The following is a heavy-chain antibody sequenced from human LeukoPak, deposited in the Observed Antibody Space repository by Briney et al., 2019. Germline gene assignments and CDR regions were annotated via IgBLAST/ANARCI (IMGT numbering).Heavy chain of an antibody. J-gene: IGHJ4*02. CDR3: ARGSKHSSGWFGLYFDY. CDR2: INPNSGGT. CDR1: GYTFTGYY. V-gene: IGHV1-2*02. D-gene: IGHD6-19*01. Sequence: ASVKVSCKASGYTFTGYYMHWVRQAPGQGLEWMGWINPNSGGTNYAQKFQGRVTMTRDTSISTAYMELSRLRSDDTAVYYCARGSKHSSGWFGLYFDYWGRGTLVTVSS.